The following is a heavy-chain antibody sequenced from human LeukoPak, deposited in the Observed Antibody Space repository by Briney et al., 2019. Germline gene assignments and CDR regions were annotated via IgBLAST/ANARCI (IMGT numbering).Heavy chain of an antibody. D-gene: IGHD2-2*01. Sequence: PSETLSLTCTVSGGSISSGDYYWSWIRQPPGKGLEWIGYIYYSGSTYYNPSLKSRVTISVDTSKNQFSLKLSSVTAADTAVYYCARAPPPLVVPAAIDYWGQGTLVTVSS. CDR2: IYYSGST. V-gene: IGHV4-30-4*08. J-gene: IGHJ4*02. CDR3: ARAPPPLVVPAAIDY. CDR1: GGSISSGDYY.